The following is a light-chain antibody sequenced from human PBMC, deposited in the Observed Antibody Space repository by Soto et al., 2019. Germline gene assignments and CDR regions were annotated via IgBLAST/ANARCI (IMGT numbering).Light chain of an antibody. CDR3: ISYTVSRSYV. Sequence: SGLIQPASVSGSPGQSITISCSGTSSDIGAYDHVAWFQQFPGKTPKLVIYSVSNRPSGVSYRFSGSKSGNTASLTISGLQADDEADYYCISYTVSRSYVFGPGTKVTVL. CDR1: SSDIGAYDH. J-gene: IGLJ1*01. CDR2: SVS. V-gene: IGLV2-14*01.